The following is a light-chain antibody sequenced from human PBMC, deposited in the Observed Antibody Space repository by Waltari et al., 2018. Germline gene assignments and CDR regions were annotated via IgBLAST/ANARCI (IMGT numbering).Light chain of an antibody. CDR3: AAWDDSLNGWV. V-gene: IGLV1-44*01. J-gene: IGLJ3*02. CDR1: NSNIGSNA. Sequence: QSVLTQPPSASGTPGQRVTISCAGSNSNIGSNAVNWYQQLPGTAPKLLIYSDHQRPSGVPDRFSGSTSGTSASLAISGLQSEDEADYYCAAWDDSLNGWVFGGGTKLTVL. CDR2: SDH.